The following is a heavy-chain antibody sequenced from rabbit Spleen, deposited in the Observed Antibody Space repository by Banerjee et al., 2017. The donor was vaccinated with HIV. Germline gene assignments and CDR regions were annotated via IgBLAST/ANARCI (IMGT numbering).Heavy chain of an antibody. D-gene: IGHD8-1*01. CDR3: ARDGAGGSYFAL. CDR2: IDPVFGIT. V-gene: IGHV1S7*01. CDR1: GLTLSSSY. Sequence: HLKESGGGLVQPGGSLKLSCKASGLTLSSSYMNWVRQAPGKGLEWIGYIDPVFGITYYANWVNGRFSISRENAQNTVFLQMTSLTAADTATYFCARDGAGGSYFALWGPGTLVTVS. J-gene: IGHJ4*01.